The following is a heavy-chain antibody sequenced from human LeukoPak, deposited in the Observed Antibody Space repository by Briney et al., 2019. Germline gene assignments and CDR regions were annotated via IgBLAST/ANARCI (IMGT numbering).Heavy chain of an antibody. CDR2: IVVGSGNT. Sequence: ATVKVSCKASGFTFTSSAVQWVRQARGQRLEWIGWIVVGSGNTNYAQKFQERVTITRDMSTSLVYMELSSLRSEDTAVYYCAAEAAYYYDSRDAFDVWGQGTMVTVSS. V-gene: IGHV1-58*01. J-gene: IGHJ3*01. CDR3: AAEAAYYYDSRDAFDV. D-gene: IGHD3-22*01. CDR1: GFTFTSSA.